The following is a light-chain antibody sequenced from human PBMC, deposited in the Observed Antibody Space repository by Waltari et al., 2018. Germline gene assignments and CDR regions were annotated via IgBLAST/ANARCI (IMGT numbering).Light chain of an antibody. J-gene: IGLJ3*02. CDR3: QTWGTGLRV. CDR1: RGHSTFA. Sequence: QLVLTQSPSISASLGASVKLSCTLSRGHSTFAVAWHQQRPGKGPRFLMKVNNDGSHNGGDGIPVRFSGSSSGNERYLLISSLQSEDEADYYCQTWGTGLRVFGGGTKVTVL. CDR2: VNNDGSH. V-gene: IGLV4-69*01.